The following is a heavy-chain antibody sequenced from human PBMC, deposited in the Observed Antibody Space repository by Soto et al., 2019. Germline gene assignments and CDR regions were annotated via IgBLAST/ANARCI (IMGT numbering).Heavy chain of an antibody. Sequence: EVQLVESGGGLVRPGGSLRVSCTSSGFTFSSYTMSWVRQAPGKGLEWVSSISSSSNYLKYADSVKGRFTISRDSATNSLFLEMNDLRAGDTAVYFCAKAGRSYSYGPPIHFDRWGQGTHVTVSS. CDR1: GFTFSSYT. V-gene: IGHV3-21*06. CDR3: AKAGRSYSYGPPIHFDR. J-gene: IGHJ4*02. D-gene: IGHD5-18*01. CDR2: ISSSSNYL.